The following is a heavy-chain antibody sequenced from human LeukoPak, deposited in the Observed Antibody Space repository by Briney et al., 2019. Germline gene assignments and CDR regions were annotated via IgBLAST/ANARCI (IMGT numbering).Heavy chain of an antibody. Sequence: GGSLRLSCAASGFVFSTYGMHWVRQAPGKGLEWVAVIWYDGSNKYYADSVKGRFTISRDNSKNTLYLQMNSLKVEDTAVYFCQGVPAGWGQGTLVTVSS. CDR1: GFVFSTYG. D-gene: IGHD2-2*01. V-gene: IGHV3-33*01. CDR2: IWYDGSNK. J-gene: IGHJ4*02. CDR3: QGVPAG.